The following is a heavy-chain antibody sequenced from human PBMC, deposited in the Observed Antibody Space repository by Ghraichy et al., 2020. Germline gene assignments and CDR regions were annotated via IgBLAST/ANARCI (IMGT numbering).Heavy chain of an antibody. Sequence: SVKVSCKASGDTFSSYAISWVRQAPGQGLEWMGGIIPIFGTANYAQKFQGRVTITADESTSTAYMELSSLRSEDTAVYYCARDDVVYGSGSYQAPEYYMDVWGKGTTVTVSS. CDR1: GDTFSSYA. CDR2: IIPIFGTA. J-gene: IGHJ6*03. CDR3: ARDDVVYGSGSYQAPEYYMDV. V-gene: IGHV1-69*13. D-gene: IGHD3-10*01.